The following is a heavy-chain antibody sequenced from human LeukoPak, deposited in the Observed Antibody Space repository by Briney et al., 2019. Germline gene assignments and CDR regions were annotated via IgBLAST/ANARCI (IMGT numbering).Heavy chain of an antibody. V-gene: IGHV4-59*01. CDR3: ARVSSSREVRGVIIQHHDY. CDR2: IYYSGST. J-gene: IGHJ4*02. CDR1: GGSISSYY. Sequence: PSETLSLTCTVSGGSISSYYWSWIRQPPGKGLEWIGYIYYSGSTNYNPSLKSRVTISVDTSKNQFSLKLSSVTAADTAVYYCARVSSSREVRGVIIQHHDYWGQGTLVTVSS. D-gene: IGHD3-10*01.